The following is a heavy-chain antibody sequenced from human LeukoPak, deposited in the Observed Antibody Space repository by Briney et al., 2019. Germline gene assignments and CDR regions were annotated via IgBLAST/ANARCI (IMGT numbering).Heavy chain of an antibody. CDR1: GFTFNSYA. V-gene: IGHV3-23*01. CDR3: AKDSLGYWFDP. CDR2: ISFTETTT. J-gene: IGHJ5*02. Sequence: PGASLRLSRAASGFTFNSYAMSWVRQAPGKGLEWVSSISFTETTTYYADSVKGRFTISRDNSKNTLYLQMNSLRAEDTAVYYCAKDSLGYWFDPWGQGTLVAVSS.